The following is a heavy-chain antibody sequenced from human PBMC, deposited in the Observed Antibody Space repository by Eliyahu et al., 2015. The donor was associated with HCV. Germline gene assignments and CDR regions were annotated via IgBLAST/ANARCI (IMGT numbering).Heavy chain of an antibody. V-gene: IGHV1-46*01. CDR3: ARDLVESSGWDHFDY. Sequence: QVQLVQSGAEVQKPGASVKVACKASGYSFTIYQMHWVRQAPGQGLEWMGIVSPKSGGTNYAEKFQGRVIMTTDTSTSTVYMQLSSLTPEDTGVYYCARDLVESSGWDHFDYWGQGTPVTVSP. CDR2: VSPKSGGT. J-gene: IGHJ4*02. D-gene: IGHD6-19*01. CDR1: GYSFTIYQ.